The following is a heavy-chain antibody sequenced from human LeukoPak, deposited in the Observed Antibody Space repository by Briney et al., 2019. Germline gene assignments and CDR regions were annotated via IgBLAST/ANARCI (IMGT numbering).Heavy chain of an antibody. V-gene: IGHV5-51*01. J-gene: IGHJ6*02. CDR2: IYPTDSDT. CDR3: ARTNYYGSGSHTPYYYDMDV. D-gene: IGHD3-10*01. CDR1: GYRFTSYW. Sequence: GESLQISCRGSGYRFTSYWIGWVRPVPGKGLEWMGIIYPTDSDTRYSPSFQGQVTISADKSISTAYLQWSSLKASDTAMYYCARTNYYGSGSHTPYYYDMDVWGQGTTVTVSS.